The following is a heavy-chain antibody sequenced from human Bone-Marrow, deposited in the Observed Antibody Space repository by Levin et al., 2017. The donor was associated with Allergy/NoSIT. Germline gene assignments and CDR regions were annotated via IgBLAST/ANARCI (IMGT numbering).Heavy chain of an antibody. CDR2: ISYDGSNK. CDR1: GFTFSSYG. CDR3: AKTAAVGNYFDY. V-gene: IGHV3-30*18. J-gene: IGHJ4*02. D-gene: IGHD6-13*01. Sequence: PGGSLRLSCAASGFTFSSYGMHWVRQAPGKGLEWVAVISYDGSNKYYADSVKGRFTISRDNSKNTLYLQMNSLRAEDTAVYYCAKTAAVGNYFDYWGQGTLVTVSS.